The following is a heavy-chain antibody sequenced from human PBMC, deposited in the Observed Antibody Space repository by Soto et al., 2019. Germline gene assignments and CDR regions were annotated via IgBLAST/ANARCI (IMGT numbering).Heavy chain of an antibody. D-gene: IGHD3-9*01. V-gene: IGHV1-69*02. CDR3: ARNGKGTQRLRYFYRNHYYYDSKYF. J-gene: IGHJ6*03. CDR2: IIPILGIA. Sequence: ASVKVCCKASGGTFSSYTISWVRQAPGQGLEWMGRIIPILGIANYAQKFQGRVTITADKSTSTAYMELSSLRSEDTAVYYCARNGKGTQRLRYFYRNHYYYDSKYFCAKGTSVTGSS. CDR1: GGTFSSYT.